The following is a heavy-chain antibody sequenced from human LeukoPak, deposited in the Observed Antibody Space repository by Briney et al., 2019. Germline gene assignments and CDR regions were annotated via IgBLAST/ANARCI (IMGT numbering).Heavy chain of an antibody. V-gene: IGHV3-30-3*01. J-gene: IGHJ3*02. CDR2: ISYDGSNK. CDR3: AREVSSRDAFDI. Sequence: GGSLRLSCAASGFTFSSYAMHWVRQAPGKGLEWVAVISYDGSNKYYADSVKGRFTISRDNSKNTLYLQMNSLRAEDTAVYNCAREVSSRDAFDIWGQGTMVTVSS. D-gene: IGHD6-13*01. CDR1: GFTFSSYA.